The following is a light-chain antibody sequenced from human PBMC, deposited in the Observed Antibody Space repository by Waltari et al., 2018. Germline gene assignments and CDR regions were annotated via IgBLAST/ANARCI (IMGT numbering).Light chain of an antibody. CDR3: QQYDNFPHT. CDR1: QDINNY. Sequence: DIQMTQSPSSLSASVGDRVTITCRASQDINNYLNWYQQKPGKAPKRLIYYASSLESEVPSRFSGSGSGTDYILTISSLQPEDIATYYWQQYDNFPHTFGGGTKVEIK. V-gene: IGKV1-33*01. J-gene: IGKJ4*01. CDR2: YAS.